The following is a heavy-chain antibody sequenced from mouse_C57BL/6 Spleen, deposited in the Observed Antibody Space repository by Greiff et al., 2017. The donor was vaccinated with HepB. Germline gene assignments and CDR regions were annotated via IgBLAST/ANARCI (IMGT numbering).Heavy chain of an antibody. Sequence: EVKLVESGPELVKPGASVKISCKASGYTFTDYYMNWVKQSHGKSLEWIGDINPNNGGTSYNQKFKGKATLTVDKSSSTAYMELRSLTSEDSAVYYCASVGPYYGNPAWFAYWGQGTLVTVSA. CDR3: ASVGPYYGNPAWFAY. J-gene: IGHJ3*01. CDR1: GYTFTDYY. V-gene: IGHV1-26*01. CDR2: INPNNGGT. D-gene: IGHD2-10*01.